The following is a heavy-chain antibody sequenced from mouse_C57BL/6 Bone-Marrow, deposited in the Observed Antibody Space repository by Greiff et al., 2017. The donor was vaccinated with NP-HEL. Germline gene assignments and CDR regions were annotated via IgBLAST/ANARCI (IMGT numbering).Heavy chain of an antibody. D-gene: IGHD1-1*01. CDR2: INPYNGGT. J-gene: IGHJ4*01. CDR1: GYTFTDYY. CDR3: ARAYGSSYIMDY. Sequence: VQLQQSGPVLVKPGASVKMSCKASGYTFTDYYMNWVKQSHGKSLEWIGVINPYNGGTSYNQKFKGKATLTVDKSSSTAYMELNSLTSEDSAVYYCARAYGSSYIMDYWGQGTSVTVSS. V-gene: IGHV1-19*01.